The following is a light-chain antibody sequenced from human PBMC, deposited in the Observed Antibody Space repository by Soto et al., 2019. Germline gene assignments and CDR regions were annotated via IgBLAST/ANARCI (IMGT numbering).Light chain of an antibody. J-gene: IGLJ1*01. CDR1: SSDVGGYNY. CDR2: DVR. CDR3: SSYPSSSSLYV. Sequence: QSALTQPASVSGSPGQSITISCTGTSSDVGGYNYVSWYQQHPGKAPKLMIYDVRNRPAGVSSRFSGSKSGNTASLTISGLQADDEADYYFSSYPSSSSLYVFGTGTKLTVL. V-gene: IGLV2-14*01.